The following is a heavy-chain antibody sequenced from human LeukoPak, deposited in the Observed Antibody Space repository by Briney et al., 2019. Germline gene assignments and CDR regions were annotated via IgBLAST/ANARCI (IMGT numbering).Heavy chain of an antibody. CDR2: IKEDGSER. CDR1: GFTFSNYW. CDR3: ARLHSGRYYGDAFDM. V-gene: IGHV3-7*03. Sequence: GGSLRLSCTVSGFTFSNYWMTWVRQAPGKGLEWVANIKEDGSERYYVDSVRGRFTVSRDNAKNSLYLQMGSLRVEDTAMYFCARLHSGRYYGDAFDMWGQGTMVTVSS. D-gene: IGHD1-26*01. J-gene: IGHJ3*02.